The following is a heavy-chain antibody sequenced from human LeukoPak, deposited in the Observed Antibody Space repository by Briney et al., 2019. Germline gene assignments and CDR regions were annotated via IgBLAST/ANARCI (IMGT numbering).Heavy chain of an antibody. CDR3: ARGPPYYYGSGTDYYYGMDV. V-gene: IGHV1-8*01. Sequence: ASVKVSCTASGYTFTSYDINWVRQATGQGLEWMGWMNPNSGNTGYAQKFQGRVTMTRNTSISTAYMELSSLRSEDTAVYYCARGPPYYYGSGTDYYYGMDVWGQGTTVTVSS. J-gene: IGHJ6*02. CDR1: GYTFTSYD. D-gene: IGHD3-10*01. CDR2: MNPNSGNT.